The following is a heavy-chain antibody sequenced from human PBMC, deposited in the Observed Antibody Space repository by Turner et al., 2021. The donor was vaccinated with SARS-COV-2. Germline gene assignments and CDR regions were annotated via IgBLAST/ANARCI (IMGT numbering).Heavy chain of an antibody. J-gene: IGHJ5*02. CDR2: IHYRGST. CDR1: GASISSYY. D-gene: IGHD3-10*01. Sequence: QVLLQASGPGLVKPSATLSLTCTVSGASISSYYWSWIRQPPGKRLEWIGYIHYRGSTNYNPSLKSRVTISVDTSKNQFSLKLTSVTAADTAVYFCARELTNNWFDPWGQGTLVTVSS. CDR3: ARELTNNWFDP. V-gene: IGHV4-59*01.